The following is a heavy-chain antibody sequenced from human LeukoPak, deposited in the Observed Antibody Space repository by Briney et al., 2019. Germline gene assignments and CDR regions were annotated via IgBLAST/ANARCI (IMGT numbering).Heavy chain of an antibody. CDR1: GGTFSSYA. V-gene: IGHV1-69*01. Sequence: SVKVSCTASGGTFSSYAISWVRQAPGQGLEWMGGIIPIFGTANYAQKFQGRVTITADESTSTAYMELSGLRSEDTAVYYCAGELLGYCSSTSCYASVALDPWGQGTLVTVSS. J-gene: IGHJ5*02. CDR2: IIPIFGTA. D-gene: IGHD2-2*01. CDR3: AGELLGYCSSTSCYASVALDP.